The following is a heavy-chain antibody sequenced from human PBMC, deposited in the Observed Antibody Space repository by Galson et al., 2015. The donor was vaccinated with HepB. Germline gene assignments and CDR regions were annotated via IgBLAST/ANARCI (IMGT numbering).Heavy chain of an antibody. D-gene: IGHD5-12*01. Sequence: SLRLSCAASGFTFSDYYISWIRQAPGKGLEWVSYISSSSSYTNYADSVKGRFTISRDNAKNSLYLQMNSLRAEDTAVYYCARDSHPSYSGYDDHYFDYWGQGTLVTVSS. V-gene: IGHV3-11*06. CDR1: GFTFSDYY. J-gene: IGHJ4*02. CDR3: ARDSHPSYSGYDDHYFDY. CDR2: ISSSSSYT.